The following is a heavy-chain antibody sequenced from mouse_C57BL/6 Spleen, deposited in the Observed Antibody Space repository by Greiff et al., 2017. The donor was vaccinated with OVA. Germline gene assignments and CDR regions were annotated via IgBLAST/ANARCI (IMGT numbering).Heavy chain of an antibody. J-gene: IGHJ4*01. V-gene: IGHV1-9*01. D-gene: IGHD1-1*01. CDR3: AGEFYYYGSSYDYAMDY. Sequence: QVQLQQSGAELMKPGASVKLSCKATGYTFTGYWIEWVKQRPGHGLEWIGEILPGSGSTNYNEKFKGKATFTADTSSSTAYMQLSSLTTEDSAIYYCAGEFYYYGSSYDYAMDYWGQGTSVTVSS. CDR1: GYTFTGYW. CDR2: ILPGSGST.